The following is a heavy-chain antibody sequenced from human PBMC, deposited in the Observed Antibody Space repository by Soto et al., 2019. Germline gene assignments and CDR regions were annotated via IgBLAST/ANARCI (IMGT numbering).Heavy chain of an antibody. J-gene: IGHJ6*02. D-gene: IGHD2-15*01. Sequence: SETLSVTCAVYGGSFSGYYWSWIRQPPGQGQEWIGEINHSGSTNYNPSLKSRVTISVDTSKNQFSLKLSSVTAADTAVYYCARVLGYCSGGSCYLYYYYGMDVWGQGTTVT. CDR2: INHSGST. CDR3: ARVLGYCSGGSCYLYYYYGMDV. CDR1: GGSFSGYY. V-gene: IGHV4-34*01.